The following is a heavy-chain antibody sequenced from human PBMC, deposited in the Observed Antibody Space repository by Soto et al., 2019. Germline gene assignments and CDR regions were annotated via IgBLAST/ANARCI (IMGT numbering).Heavy chain of an antibody. CDR1: GGYISSSSYY. J-gene: IGHJ5*02. CDR2: SYYSGST. V-gene: IGHV4-39*01. D-gene: IGHD1-7*01. Sequence: SETLSLTCTVSGGYISSSSYYWGWIRQPPGKGLEWIGSSYYSGSTYYNPSLKSRVTISVDTSQNQFSLKLSSVPAADTAVYYCARRAPLSLPELRPGFDPWGQGTLVTVSS. CDR3: ARRAPLSLPELRPGFDP.